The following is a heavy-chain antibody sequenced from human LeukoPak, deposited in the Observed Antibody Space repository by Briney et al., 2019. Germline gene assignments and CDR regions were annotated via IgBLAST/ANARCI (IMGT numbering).Heavy chain of an antibody. Sequence: GGSVRLSCAASGFTFSSYGMHWVRQAPGKGLVWVSRINSDGSSTSYADSVKGRFTISRDNAKNTLYLQMNSLRAEDTAVYYCASLIGYFDYWGQGTLVTVSS. CDR1: GFTFSSYG. CDR3: ASLIGYFDY. J-gene: IGHJ4*02. CDR2: INSDGSST. D-gene: IGHD3-16*01. V-gene: IGHV3-74*01.